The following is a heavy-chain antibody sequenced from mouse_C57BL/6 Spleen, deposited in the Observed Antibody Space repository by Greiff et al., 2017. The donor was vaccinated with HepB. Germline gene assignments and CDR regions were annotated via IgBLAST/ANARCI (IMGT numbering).Heavy chain of an antibody. D-gene: IGHD1-1*01. Sequence: VQLQQSGPELVKPGASVKISCKASGYSFTGYYMNWVKQSPEKSLEWIGEINPSTGGTTYNQKFKAKATLTVDKSSSTAYMKLKSLTSEDSAVYYCARYHYYGSSYNYAMDYWGQGTSVTVSS. CDR2: INPSTGGT. CDR1: GYSFTGYY. CDR3: ARYHYYGSSYNYAMDY. V-gene: IGHV1-42*01. J-gene: IGHJ4*01.